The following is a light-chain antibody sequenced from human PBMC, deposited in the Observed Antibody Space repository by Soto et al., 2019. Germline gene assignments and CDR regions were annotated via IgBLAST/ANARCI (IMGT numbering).Light chain of an antibody. CDR1: QTSSSW. CDR3: QHYNSYSEA. Sequence: DIQMTQSPSTLSGSVGDRVTITCRASQTSSSWLAWYQQKPGKAPKLLIYKASTLKSGVPSRFSGSGSGTEFTLTISSLQPDDFATYYCQHYNSYSEAFGQVTKVELK. CDR2: KAS. V-gene: IGKV1-5*03. J-gene: IGKJ1*01.